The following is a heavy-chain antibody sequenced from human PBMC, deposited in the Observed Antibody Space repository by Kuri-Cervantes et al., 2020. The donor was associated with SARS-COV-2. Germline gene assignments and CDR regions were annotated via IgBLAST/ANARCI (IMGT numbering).Heavy chain of an antibody. CDR2: VYTSGST. Sequence: SETLSLTCSVSGDSVSSDEYYWSWIRQPAGKGLEWIGRVYTSGSTNYNPSLKSRATISVDRSKTQFSLKLTSMTAADTAVYFCARSQHSTSRFYYYSLDVWGQGTTVTVSS. CDR3: ARSQHSTSRFYYYSLDV. V-gene: IGHV4-61*02. CDR1: GDSVSSDEYY. J-gene: IGHJ6*02. D-gene: IGHD6-6*01.